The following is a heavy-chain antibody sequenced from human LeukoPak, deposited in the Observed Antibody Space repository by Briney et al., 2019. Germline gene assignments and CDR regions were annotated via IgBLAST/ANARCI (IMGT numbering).Heavy chain of an antibody. CDR1: GGTFSSYA. CDR2: IIPIFGTA. J-gene: IGHJ5*02. D-gene: IGHD5-18*01. Sequence: ASVKVSCKASGGTFSSYAISWVRQAPGQGLEWMGGIIPIFGTANYAQKFQGRVTITADESTSTAYMELSSLRSEDTAVYYCARDQGGYSYGYGNWFDPWGQGTLVTVSS. CDR3: ARDQGGYSYGYGNWFDP. V-gene: IGHV1-69*13.